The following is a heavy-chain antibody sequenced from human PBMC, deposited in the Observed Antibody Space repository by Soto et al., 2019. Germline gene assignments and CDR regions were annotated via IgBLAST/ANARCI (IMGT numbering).Heavy chain of an antibody. J-gene: IGHJ4*02. CDR3: ARDTTTDSSGYYYSPNNFDY. V-gene: IGHV3-21*01. CDR1: GFTFSRYS. D-gene: IGHD3-22*01. Sequence: GGSLRLSCAASGFTFSRYSMNWVRQSPGKGLKWVSSISSSSSYIYYADSLKFRFTISRDNAKNSLYLQLNSLRAEDTAVYYCARDTTTDSSGYYYSPNNFDYWGQGTLVTVSS. CDR2: ISSSSSYI.